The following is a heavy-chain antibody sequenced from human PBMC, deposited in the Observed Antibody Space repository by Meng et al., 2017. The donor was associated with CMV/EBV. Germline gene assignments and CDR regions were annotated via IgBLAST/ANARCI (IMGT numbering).Heavy chain of an antibody. CDR3: AKNLVVAVTRPTYYYGMDV. D-gene: IGHD2-15*01. Sequence: GESLKIPWAAPGFTFSCYWMSWVRQAPGKGREWVANIKQDGSDKYYADSVKGRVTISRDNAKNSLYLQMNSLRAEDTGVYYCAKNLVVAVTRPTYYYGMDVWGQGTTVTVSS. CDR1: GFTFSCYW. CDR2: IKQDGSDK. J-gene: IGHJ6*02. V-gene: IGHV3-7*01.